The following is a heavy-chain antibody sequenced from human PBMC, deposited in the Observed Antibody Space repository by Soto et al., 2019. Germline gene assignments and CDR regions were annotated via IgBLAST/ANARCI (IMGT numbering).Heavy chain of an antibody. CDR3: ARDRGGITVSSKPLGEWFDP. D-gene: IGHD3-16*01. CDR2: VSHGGTESYMTEGEAT. CDR1: GVSIDNFF. Sequence: QVQLQESGPGLLRPSETLSLTCTVSGVSIDNFFWSWIRQTPGKGLEWIGYVSHGGTESYMTEGEATGYTPLLDSRVSMSLELPRNQFSLRLDSVTAADTAVYYCARDRGGITVSSKPLGEWFDPWGQGTLVTVSS. V-gene: IGHV4-59*01. J-gene: IGHJ5*02.